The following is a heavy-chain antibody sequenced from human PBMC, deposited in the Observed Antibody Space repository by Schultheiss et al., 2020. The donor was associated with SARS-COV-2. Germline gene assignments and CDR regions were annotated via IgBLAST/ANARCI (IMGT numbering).Heavy chain of an antibody. CDR3: ARHWGAMVRGVLQDWFDP. D-gene: IGHD3-10*01. V-gene: IGHV4-39*01. Sequence: SETLSLTCTVSGGSISSGGYYWSWIRQPPGKGLEWIGEINHSGSTNYNPSLKSRLAMSVDTSRNQFSLTLNSVTAADTATYYCARHWGAMVRGVLQDWFDPWGQGTLVTVSS. CDR2: INHSGST. J-gene: IGHJ5*02. CDR1: GGSISSGGYY.